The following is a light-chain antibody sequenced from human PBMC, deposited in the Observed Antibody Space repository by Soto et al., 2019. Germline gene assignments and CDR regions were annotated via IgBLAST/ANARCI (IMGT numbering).Light chain of an antibody. CDR3: QQFGTSPLVT. Sequence: VLMQSPGTLTLSPGERATLSCRASQSVNTKYLAWYQQKPGQAPRLLIYGVSSRATGIPDRFSGSGSGTDFIFTISRVEPEDFAVYYCQQFGTSPLVTFGPGTKVDI. J-gene: IGKJ3*01. CDR2: GVS. V-gene: IGKV3-20*01. CDR1: QSVNTKY.